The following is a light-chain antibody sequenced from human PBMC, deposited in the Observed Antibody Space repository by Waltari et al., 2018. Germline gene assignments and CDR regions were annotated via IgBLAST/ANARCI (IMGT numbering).Light chain of an antibody. J-gene: IGKJ3*01. CDR1: QSVSSN. CDR3: QQYNNWPPLFT. V-gene: IGKV3-15*01. Sequence: EIVITQSPATLSVSPGERATLSCRASQSVSSNLAWYQQKPGQAPRLLSYGASTRATSIPARFSGSGSGTEFTLTISSLQSEDFAVYYCQQYNNWPPLFTFGPGTKVDIK. CDR2: GAS.